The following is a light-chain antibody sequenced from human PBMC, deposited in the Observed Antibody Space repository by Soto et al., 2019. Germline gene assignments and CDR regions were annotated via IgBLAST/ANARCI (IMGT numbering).Light chain of an antibody. CDR2: GAS. V-gene: IGKV3-20*01. CDR3: QQYDTSPPLT. CDR1: QSVTSNY. J-gene: IGKJ4*01. Sequence: EIVLTQSPGTLSLSPGARATLSCRASQSVTSNYLAWYQQKPGQAPRLLLYGASRRAIGIPDRFSGSGSGTDFTLTISRLEPEDFAVYYCQQYDTSPPLTFGGGTKVEIK.